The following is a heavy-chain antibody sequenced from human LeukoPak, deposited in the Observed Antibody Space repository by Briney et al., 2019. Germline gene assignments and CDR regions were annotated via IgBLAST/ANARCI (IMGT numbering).Heavy chain of an antibody. V-gene: IGHV4-59*01. CDR2: IYYSGST. CDR3: ARDRGPRGFDY. J-gene: IGHJ4*02. Sequence: PSETLSLTCTVSGGSISSYYWSWIRQPPGKGLEWIGYIYYSGSTNYNPSLKSRVTISVDTSKNQFSLKLRSVTAADTAVYYCARDRGPRGFDYWGQGTLVTVSS. D-gene: IGHD3-16*01. CDR1: GGSISSYY.